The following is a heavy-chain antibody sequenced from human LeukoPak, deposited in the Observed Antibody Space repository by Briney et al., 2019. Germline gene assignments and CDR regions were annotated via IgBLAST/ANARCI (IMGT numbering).Heavy chain of an antibody. CDR3: ARHLDKYGSGSYEY. CDR2: VYTSGNT. V-gene: IGHV4-4*07. CDR1: GGSMSSYY. D-gene: IGHD3-10*01. Sequence: SETLSLTCTVSGGSMSSYYWSWIRQPAGKGLEWIGRVYTSGNTNYNPSLKSRVTMSVDTSKNQFSLKLTSVTAADTAVYYCARHLDKYGSGSYEYWGQGTLVTVSS. J-gene: IGHJ4*02.